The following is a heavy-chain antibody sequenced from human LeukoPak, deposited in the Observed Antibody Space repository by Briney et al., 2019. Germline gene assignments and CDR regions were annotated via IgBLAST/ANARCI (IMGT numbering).Heavy chain of an antibody. D-gene: IGHD5-24*01. Sequence: PGGSLRLSCAASGFTFSSYEMNWVRQAPGRGLEWVSYISSSGSTIYNADSVKGRFTISRDNAKNSLYLQMNSLRAEDTAVYYCARDAGRDGYNLWGQGTVFTVSS. CDR3: ARDAGRDGYNL. J-gene: IGHJ4*02. CDR2: ISSSGSTI. V-gene: IGHV3-48*03. CDR1: GFTFSSYE.